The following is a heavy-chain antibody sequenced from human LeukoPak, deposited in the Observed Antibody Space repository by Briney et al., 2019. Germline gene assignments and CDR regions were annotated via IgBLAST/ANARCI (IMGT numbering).Heavy chain of an antibody. J-gene: IGHJ4*02. Sequence: GGSLRLSCAASGFPFSNYGMHWVRQAPGRGLEWVAVIWYDGSNKYYADSVKGRFTISRDNPKNTLYLQMNSLRAEDTAVYYCASYSSSSIADYWGQGTLVTVSS. CDR2: IWYDGSNK. V-gene: IGHV3-33*01. CDR3: ASYSSSSIADY. D-gene: IGHD6-6*01. CDR1: GFPFSNYG.